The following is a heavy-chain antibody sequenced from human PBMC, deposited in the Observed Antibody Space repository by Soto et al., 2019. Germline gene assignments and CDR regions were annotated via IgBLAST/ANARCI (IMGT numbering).Heavy chain of an antibody. CDR1: GFTFSSYG. V-gene: IGHV3-33*01. CDR2: IWYDGSNK. D-gene: IGHD3-22*01. J-gene: IGHJ4*02. Sequence: PGGSLRLSCAASGFTFSSYGMHWVRQAPGKGLEWVAVIWYDGSNKYYADSVKGRFTISRDNSKNTLYLQMNSLRAEDTAVYYCARGGKGYYDSSGYYAHFDYWGQGTLVTVSS. CDR3: ARGGKGYYDSSGYYAHFDY.